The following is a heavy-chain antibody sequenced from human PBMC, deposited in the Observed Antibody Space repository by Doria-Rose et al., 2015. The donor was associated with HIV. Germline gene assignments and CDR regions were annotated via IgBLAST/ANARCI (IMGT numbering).Heavy chain of an antibody. V-gene: IGHV2-26*01. CDR1: GVSLSSPGMG. J-gene: IGHJ4*02. Sequence: QESGPVPVKPTETLTLTCTVSGVSLSSPGMGVSWIRQPPGKALEWLANILSDDERSNKTSLMSRLTISRGTAKSQVVLTMTDTDPVDTATYYCARIKSSRWYHKYYFDFWGQGTLVIVSA. CDR3: ARIKSSRWYHKYYFDF. D-gene: IGHD6-13*01. CDR2: ILSDDER.